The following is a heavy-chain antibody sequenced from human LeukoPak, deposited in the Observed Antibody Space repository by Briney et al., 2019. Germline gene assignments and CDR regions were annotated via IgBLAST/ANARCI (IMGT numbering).Heavy chain of an antibody. J-gene: IGHJ6*03. CDR1: GFTFSSYG. Sequence: GGTLRLSCAASGFTFSSYGMSWVRQAPGKGLEWVAAISGSGGSTYYADSVKGRFSISRDISKNTLYLQMNSLRADDTGLYYCAKSRNFYYYFMEVSGRGTKVTVSS. V-gene: IGHV3-23*01. CDR2: ISGSGGST. CDR3: AKSRNFYYYFMEV.